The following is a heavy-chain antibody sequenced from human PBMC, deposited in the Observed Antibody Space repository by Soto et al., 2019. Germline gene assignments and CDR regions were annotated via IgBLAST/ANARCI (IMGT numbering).Heavy chain of an antibody. D-gene: IGHD3-22*01. CDR3: AKGRHYYDSSGYSHFDY. CDR1: GFTFSGSA. CDR2: IRSKANSYAT. Sequence: GGSLRLSCAASGFTFSGSAMHWVRQASGKGLEWVGRIRSKANSYATAYAASVKGRFTISRDDSKNTLYLQMNSLRAEDTAVYYCAKGRHYYDSSGYSHFDYWGQGTLVTVSS. V-gene: IGHV3-73*01. J-gene: IGHJ4*02.